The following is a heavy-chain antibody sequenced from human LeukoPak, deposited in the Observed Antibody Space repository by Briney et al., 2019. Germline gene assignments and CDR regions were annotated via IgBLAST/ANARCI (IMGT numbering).Heavy chain of an antibody. V-gene: IGHV3-48*03. Sequence: PGGSLRLSCTASGFTFSSYEMNWVRQAPGKGLVWVSYISSSGSTIYYADSVKGRFTISRDNAKNSLYLQMNSLRAEDSAVYYCARGSRVATIYYYGMDVWGQGTTVTVSS. J-gene: IGHJ6*02. CDR2: ISSSGSTI. CDR3: ARGSRVATIYYYGMDV. CDR1: GFTFSSYE. D-gene: IGHD5-12*01.